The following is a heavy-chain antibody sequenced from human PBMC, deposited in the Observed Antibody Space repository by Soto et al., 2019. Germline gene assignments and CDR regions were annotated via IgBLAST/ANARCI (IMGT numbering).Heavy chain of an antibody. CDR3: AKDRGYQLLLRVMDV. Sequence: QVQLVESGGGVVQPGRSLRLSCAASGFTFSSYGMHWVRQAPGKGLEWVAVISYDGSNKYYADSVKGRFTISRDNSKNTLYLQMNSLRAEDTAVYYCAKDRGYQLLLRVMDVWGQGTTVTVSS. D-gene: IGHD2-2*01. V-gene: IGHV3-30*18. CDR1: GFTFSSYG. CDR2: ISYDGSNK. J-gene: IGHJ6*02.